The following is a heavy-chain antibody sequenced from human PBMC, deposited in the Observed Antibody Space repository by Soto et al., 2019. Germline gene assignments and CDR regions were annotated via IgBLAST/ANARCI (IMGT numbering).Heavy chain of an antibody. Sequence: PGGSLRLSCAASGFIFRTFAMSWVRQAPGKGLEWVSGISDGGGSTYYADSVRGRFTISRDNSKNTLYLQMNSLRAEDTAVYYCTTASLAWFQMPDFDYWGQGTLVTVSS. D-gene: IGHD3-10*01. J-gene: IGHJ4*02. CDR1: GFIFRTFA. V-gene: IGHV3-23*01. CDR3: TTASLAWFQMPDFDY. CDR2: ISDGGGST.